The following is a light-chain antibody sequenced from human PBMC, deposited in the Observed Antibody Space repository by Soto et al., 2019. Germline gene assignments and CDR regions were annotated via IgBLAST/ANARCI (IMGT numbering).Light chain of an antibody. V-gene: IGKV3-20*01. CDR1: QSVSSSY. J-gene: IGKJ1*01. CDR2: GAS. CDR3: HQYNSYSWT. Sequence: EIVLTQSPGTLSLSPGERATLSCRASQSVSSSYLAWYQQKPGQAPRLLIYGASSRATGIPDRFSGSGSGTEFTRTISSLQPDDFATYYCHQYNSYSWTFGQGTKVDI.